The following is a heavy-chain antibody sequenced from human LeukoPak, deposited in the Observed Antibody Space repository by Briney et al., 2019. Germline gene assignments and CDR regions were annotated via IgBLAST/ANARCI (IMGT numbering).Heavy chain of an antibody. CDR2: INPNSGGT. CDR3: ARVGWELEDYYYYYMDV. CDR1: GYTFTGYY. Sequence: ASVKVSCKASGYTFTGYYMHWVRQAPGQGLEWMGWINPNSGGTNYAQKFLGRVTMTRDTSISTAYMELSRLRSDDTAVYYCARVGWELEDYYYYYMDVWGKGTTVTISS. V-gene: IGHV1-2*02. J-gene: IGHJ6*03. D-gene: IGHD1-26*01.